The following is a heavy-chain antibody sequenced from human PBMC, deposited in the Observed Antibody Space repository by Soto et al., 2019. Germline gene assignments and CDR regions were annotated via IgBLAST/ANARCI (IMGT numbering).Heavy chain of an antibody. Sequence: QVQLVQSGAEVKKPGASVKVSCKASGYTFTGYYMHWVREAPGQGLEWMGWINPNSGGTNYAQKFQGRVTMTRDTSISTAYTELSRLRSDDTAVYYCARNAPNYYDSSGYYPGGDYWGQGTLVTVSS. CDR2: INPNSGGT. D-gene: IGHD3-22*01. J-gene: IGHJ4*02. CDR1: GYTFTGYY. V-gene: IGHV1-2*02. CDR3: ARNAPNYYDSSGYYPGGDY.